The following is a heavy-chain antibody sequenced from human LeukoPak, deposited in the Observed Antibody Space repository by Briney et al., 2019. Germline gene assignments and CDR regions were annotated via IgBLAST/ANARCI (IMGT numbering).Heavy chain of an antibody. J-gene: IGHJ3*02. V-gene: IGHV3-23*01. CDR2: ISGGGDRT. CDR1: GFTFGTYA. CDR3: TRDLDI. Sequence: GGSLRLSCTASGFTFGTYAMNWVRQAPGKGLDWVSSISGGGDRTYYAASVKGRFTISRDNSNNTVLLQMSRLRVEDTAVYYCTRDLDIWGQGTKVTVSS.